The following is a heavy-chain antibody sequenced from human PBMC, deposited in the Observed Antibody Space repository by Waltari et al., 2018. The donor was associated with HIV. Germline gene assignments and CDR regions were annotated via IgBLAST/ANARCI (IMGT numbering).Heavy chain of an antibody. Sequence: QGQLVQSGAEVKQSGASVRISCKASGYPFTNDDINWLRQATGQGLEWMGWMNPSTGNAGFAHNFQGRVVMTRDIPINTAYMELSGLTSHDATVYYCSTSRPGAMFGDAWG. CDR1: GYPFTNDD. D-gene: IGHD3-3*01. CDR3: STSRPGAMFGDA. J-gene: IGHJ5*01. V-gene: IGHV1-8*02. CDR2: MNPSTGNA.